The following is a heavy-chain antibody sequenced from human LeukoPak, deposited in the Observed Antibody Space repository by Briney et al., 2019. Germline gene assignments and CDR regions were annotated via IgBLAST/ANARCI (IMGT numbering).Heavy chain of an antibody. V-gene: IGHV4-59*01. J-gene: IGHJ4*02. CDR2: IYYSGST. Sequence: SETLSLTCTVSGGSISSYYWSWIRQPPGKGLEWIGYIYYSGSTNYNPSLKSRVTISVDTSKNQFSLTLSSVTAADTAVYYCARGSYDFWSGYYTLDYWGQGTLATVSS. CDR3: ARGSYDFWSGYYTLDY. CDR1: GGSISSYY. D-gene: IGHD3-3*01.